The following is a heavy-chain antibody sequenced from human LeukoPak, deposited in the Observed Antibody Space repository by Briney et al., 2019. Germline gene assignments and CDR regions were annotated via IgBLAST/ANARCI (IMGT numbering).Heavy chain of an antibody. CDR3: AKESRGSSGWYPIFDY. Sequence: GGSLRLSCAASGFTFSSYGMHWVRQAPGKGLEWVAVIWYNGSNKYYADSVKGRFTISRDNSKNTLYLQMNSLRAEDTAVYYCAKESRGSSGWYPIFDYWGQGTLVTVSS. J-gene: IGHJ4*02. CDR2: IWYNGSNK. D-gene: IGHD6-19*01. CDR1: GFTFSSYG. V-gene: IGHV3-30*02.